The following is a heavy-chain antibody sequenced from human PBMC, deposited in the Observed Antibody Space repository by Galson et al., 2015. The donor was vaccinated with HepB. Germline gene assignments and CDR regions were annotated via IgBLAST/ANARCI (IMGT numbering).Heavy chain of an antibody. CDR2: INPSGGST. CDR1: GYTFTSYY. Sequence: SCKASGYTFTSYYMHWVRQAPGQGLEWMGIINPSGGSTSYAQKFQGRVTMTRDTSTSTVYMELSSLRSEDTAVYYCARDSRGQLPLDYWGQGTLVTVSS. CDR3: ARDSRGQLPLDY. D-gene: IGHD2-2*01. V-gene: IGHV1-46*01. J-gene: IGHJ4*02.